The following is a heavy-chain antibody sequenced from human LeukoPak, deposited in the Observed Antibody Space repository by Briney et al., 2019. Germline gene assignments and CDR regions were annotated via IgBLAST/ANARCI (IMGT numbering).Heavy chain of an antibody. V-gene: IGHV7-4-1*02. CDR3: ARDIAAAAGPTSH. CDR2: INTNTGNP. D-gene: IGHD6-13*01. J-gene: IGHJ4*02. Sequence: VKVSCKASGYTFTSYDINWVRQASGQGLEWMGWINTNTGNPAYAQGFTGRFVFSLDTSVSTAYLQISSLKAEDTAVYYCARDIAAAAGPTSHWGQGTLVTVSS. CDR1: GYTFTSYD.